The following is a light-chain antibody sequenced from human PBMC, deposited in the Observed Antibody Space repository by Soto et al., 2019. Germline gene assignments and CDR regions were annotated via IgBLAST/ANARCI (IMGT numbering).Light chain of an antibody. Sequence: QSVLTQPPSVSGDPGQRVTISCTGSSSNIGAGYAVHWYQQLPGAVPRLVIYLNNNRPSGVPDRISGSKSGTSASLAITGLQAEDEAYYYGQPYDIRLSGSGLGTGTKV. CDR3: QPYDIRLSGSG. J-gene: IGLJ1*01. V-gene: IGLV1-40*01. CDR1: SSNIGAGYA. CDR2: LNN.